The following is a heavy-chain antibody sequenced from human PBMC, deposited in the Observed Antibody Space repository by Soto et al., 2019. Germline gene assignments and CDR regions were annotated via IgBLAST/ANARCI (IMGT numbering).Heavy chain of an antibody. J-gene: IGHJ6*02. CDR1: GGTFSSYV. D-gene: IGHD2-15*01. CDR2: IIPIFGTA. CDR3: ARTVVVVAVAKYYYGMDA. Sequence: SVKVSCKASGGTFSSYVRSWVRQAPGQGLEWMGGIIPIFGTANYAQKFQGRVTITADESTRTAYMELSSLRSEDTAVYYCARTVVVVAVAKYYYGMDAWGQGTTVTVSS. V-gene: IGHV1-69*13.